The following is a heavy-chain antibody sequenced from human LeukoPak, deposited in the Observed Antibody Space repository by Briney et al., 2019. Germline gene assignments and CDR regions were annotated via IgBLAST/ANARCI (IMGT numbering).Heavy chain of an antibody. Sequence: GGSLRLSCAASGFTFTSYIMNWVRQAPGKGLEWVSVISVSGGNTYYVDSVKGRFTISRDNSKNTLYLQMNSLRAEDTAIYYCAPGRGSGWSSNWFDPWGQGTLVTVSS. CDR2: ISVSGGNT. CDR1: GFTFTSYI. V-gene: IGHV3-23*01. CDR3: APGRGSGWSSNWFDP. D-gene: IGHD6-19*01. J-gene: IGHJ5*02.